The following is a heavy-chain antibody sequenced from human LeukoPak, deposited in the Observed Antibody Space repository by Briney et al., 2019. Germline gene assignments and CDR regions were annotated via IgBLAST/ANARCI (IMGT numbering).Heavy chain of an antibody. J-gene: IGHJ4*02. CDR3: MTRGS. CDR2: IYRDGSN. D-gene: IGHD3-10*01. Sequence: GGSQRLSCAASGFTVSSDFMNWVRQAPGKGLEWVSLIYRDGSNYYADSVKGRFTISRDNSKNTLYLQMDRLRAEDTALYYCMTRGSWGQGTLVIVSS. V-gene: IGHV3-53*01. CDR1: GFTVSSDF.